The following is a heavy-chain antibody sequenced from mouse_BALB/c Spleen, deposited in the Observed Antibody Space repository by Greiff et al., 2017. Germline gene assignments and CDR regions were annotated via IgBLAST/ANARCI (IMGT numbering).Heavy chain of an antibody. CDR3: SYGSSYEDFDY. CDR1: GFNIKDYY. V-gene: IGHV14-4*02. D-gene: IGHD1-1*01. Sequence: VQLQQSGAELVRSGASVKLSCTASGFNIKDYYMHWVKQRPEQGLEWIGCIDPENGDTEYAPKFQGKATMTADTSSNTAYLQLSSLTSEDTAVYYCSYGSSYEDFDYWGQGTTLTVSS. CDR2: IDPENGDT. J-gene: IGHJ2*01.